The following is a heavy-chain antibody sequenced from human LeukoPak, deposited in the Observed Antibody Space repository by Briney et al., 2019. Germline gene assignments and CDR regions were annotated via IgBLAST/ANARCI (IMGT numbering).Heavy chain of an antibody. CDR3: AVAAAGRWFDP. D-gene: IGHD6-13*01. Sequence: SETLSLTCTVSGGSISSYYWCWIRQPPGKGLEWIGYIYYSGSTNYNPSLKSRVTISVDTSKNQFSLKLSSVTAADTAVYYCAVAAAGRWFDPWGQGTLVTVSS. J-gene: IGHJ5*02. CDR1: GGSISSYY. V-gene: IGHV4-59*01. CDR2: IYYSGST.